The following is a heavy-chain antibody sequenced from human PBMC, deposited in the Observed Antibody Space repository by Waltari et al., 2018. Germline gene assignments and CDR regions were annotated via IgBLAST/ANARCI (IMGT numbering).Heavy chain of an antibody. CDR2: ISGSGGST. CDR1: GFTFSSYA. Sequence: EVQLLESGGGLVQPGGSLSLSCAASGFTFSSYAISWVRQAPGKGLEWVSAISGSGGSTYYADSVKGRFIISRDNSKNTLYLQMNSLRAEDTAVYYCAKDRAVAGTQKAINWFDPWGQGTLVTVSS. J-gene: IGHJ5*02. D-gene: IGHD6-19*01. CDR3: AKDRAVAGTQKAINWFDP. V-gene: IGHV3-23*01.